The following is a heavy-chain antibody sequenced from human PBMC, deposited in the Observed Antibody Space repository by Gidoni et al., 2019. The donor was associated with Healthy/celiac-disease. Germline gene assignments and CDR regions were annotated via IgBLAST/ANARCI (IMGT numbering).Heavy chain of an antibody. CDR1: GGSISSGSYY. CDR2: IYTSGST. J-gene: IGHJ4*02. Sequence: QVQLQESGPGLVKPSQTLSLTCTVSGGSISSGSYYWSWIRQPAGKGLEWIGRIYTSGSTNYNPSLKSRVTMSVDTSKNQFSLKLSSVTAADTAGYYCARGGGYDFWSGSYPLDYWGQGTLVTVSS. CDR3: ARGGGYDFWSGSYPLDY. V-gene: IGHV4-61*02. D-gene: IGHD3-3*01.